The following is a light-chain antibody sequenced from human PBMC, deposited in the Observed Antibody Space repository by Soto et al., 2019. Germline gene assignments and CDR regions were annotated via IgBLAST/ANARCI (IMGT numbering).Light chain of an antibody. J-gene: IGKJ1*01. V-gene: IGKV3-15*01. CDR1: QNVTTD. Sequence: ETVMTQSPATLSVSPGERATLSCRASQNVTTDLAGYQQKPGQAPSLLIFDASTRATGVPARFSGSGSRTEFTLTISSLQSEDFAVYYCQQYNNWPRGSFGQGTKVEIK. CDR2: DAS. CDR3: QQYNNWPRGS.